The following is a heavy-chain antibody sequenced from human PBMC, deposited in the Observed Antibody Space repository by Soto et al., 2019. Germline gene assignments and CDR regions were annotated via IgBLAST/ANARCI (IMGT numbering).Heavy chain of an antibody. CDR1: GGSFSGYY. J-gene: IGHJ5*02. V-gene: IGHV4-34*01. CDR2: INHSGST. CDR3: ARGRSYYYGSGSYYRLNWFDP. Sequence: SETLSLTCAVYGGSFSGYYWSWIRQPPGKGLEWIGEINHSGSTNYNPSLKSRVTISVDTSKNQFSLKLSSVTAADTAVYYCARGRSYYYGSGSYYRLNWFDPWGQGTLVTVSS. D-gene: IGHD3-10*01.